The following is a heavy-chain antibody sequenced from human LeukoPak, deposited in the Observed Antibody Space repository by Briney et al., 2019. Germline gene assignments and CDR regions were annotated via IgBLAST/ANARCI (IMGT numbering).Heavy chain of an antibody. CDR1: GFIFSDYY. J-gene: IGHJ6*03. V-gene: IGHV3-11*01. CDR3: GRDRYCVLRLKRYYMDV. Sequence: GGSLRLSCAASGFIFSDYYMSWLRQAPGKGLEWLSYISSCGTTIYYGVSVRARFTVSRQLAKNSLFLKVDSLTAEDTSVFFCGRDRYCVLRLKRYYMDVWGKGTTVTVSS. CDR2: ISSCGTTI. D-gene: IGHD3-16*01.